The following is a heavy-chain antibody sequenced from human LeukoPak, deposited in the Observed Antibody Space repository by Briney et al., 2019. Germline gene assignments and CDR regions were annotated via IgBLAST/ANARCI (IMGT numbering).Heavy chain of an antibody. CDR2: INPSDGST. D-gene: IGHD5-18*01. J-gene: IGHJ4*02. CDR3: ARIWDRYGFMDY. CDR1: EYSFTSYY. Sequence: EASVKASCKASEYSFTSYYIHWVRQAPGQGLEWMGIINPSDGSTTYAQKFQGRVTMTRDTSTSTVYMELSSLRSDDTAVFYCARIWDRYGFMDYWGQGTLVTVSS. V-gene: IGHV1-46*01.